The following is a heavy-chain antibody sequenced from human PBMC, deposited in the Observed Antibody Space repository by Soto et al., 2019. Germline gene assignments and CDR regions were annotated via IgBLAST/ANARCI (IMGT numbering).Heavy chain of an antibody. D-gene: IGHD6-19*01. J-gene: IGHJ6*02. CDR3: ARDSLAGYSSGRYYYYYGMDV. V-gene: IGHV1-69*13. CDR2: IIPIFGTA. CDR1: GGTFSSYA. Sequence: SVKVSCKASGGTFSSYAISWVRQAPGQGLEWMGGIIPIFGTANYAQKFQGRVTITADESTSTAYMELSSLRSEDTAVYYCARDSLAGYSSGRYYYYYGMDVWGQGTTVTVSS.